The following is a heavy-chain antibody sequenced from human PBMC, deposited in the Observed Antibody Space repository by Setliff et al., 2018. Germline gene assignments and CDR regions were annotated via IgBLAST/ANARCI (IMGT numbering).Heavy chain of an antibody. CDR3: ARDRPMVVVADNLALFDY. V-gene: IGHV1-18*01. D-gene: IGHD2-15*01. CDR1: GFVFITYA. J-gene: IGHJ4*02. Sequence: ASVKVSCKASGFVFITYAITWVRQAPGQGLEWMGWISAYNGFIIYAQMFQGRVIMTTDTSTSTAYMELRSLRSDDTAVYYCARDRPMVVVADNLALFDYWGQGTLVTVSS. CDR2: ISAYNGFI.